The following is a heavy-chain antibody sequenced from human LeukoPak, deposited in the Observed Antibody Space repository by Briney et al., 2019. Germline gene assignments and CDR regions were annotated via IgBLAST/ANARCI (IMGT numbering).Heavy chain of an antibody. Sequence: PSETLSLTCTVPGGSISSYYWSWIRQPAGKGLEWVGRIYTSGSTNYNPPLKSRVTMSVDTPKNQFSLNLSSVTAADTAVYYCARFCYGDYCFDYWGQGTLVTVSS. CDR1: GGSISSYY. CDR3: ARFCYGDYCFDY. D-gene: IGHD4-17*01. V-gene: IGHV4-4*07. J-gene: IGHJ4*02. CDR2: IYTSGST.